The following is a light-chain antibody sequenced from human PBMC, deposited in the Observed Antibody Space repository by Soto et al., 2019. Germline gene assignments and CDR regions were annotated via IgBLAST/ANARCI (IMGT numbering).Light chain of an antibody. CDR2: GNS. V-gene: IGLV1-40*01. J-gene: IGLJ3*02. CDR1: SSNIGAGYD. Sequence: QSVLTQPPSVSGAPGQRATISCTGSSSNIGAGYDVHWYQQLPGTAPKLLIYGNSNRPSGVPDRFSGSKSGTSASLAITGLQAEDEADYYCQSYDSSLSGSGVFGGGTKVTVL. CDR3: QSYDSSLSGSGV.